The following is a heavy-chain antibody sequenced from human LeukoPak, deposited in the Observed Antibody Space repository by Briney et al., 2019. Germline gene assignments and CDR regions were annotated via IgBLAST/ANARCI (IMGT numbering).Heavy chain of an antibody. V-gene: IGHV4-59*01. Sequence: TSETLSLTCTVSGGSISSYYWSWIRQPPGKGLEWIGYIYYSGSTNYNPSLKSRVTISVDTSKNQFSLKLSSVTAADTAVYYCARDATGSYYADGPSGYYFDYWGQGTLVTVSS. D-gene: IGHD1-26*01. CDR3: ARDATGSYYADGPSGYYFDY. CDR2: IYYSGST. CDR1: GGSISSYY. J-gene: IGHJ4*02.